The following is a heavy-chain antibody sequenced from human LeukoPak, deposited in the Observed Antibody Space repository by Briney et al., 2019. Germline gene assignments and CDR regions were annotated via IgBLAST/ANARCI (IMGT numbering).Heavy chain of an antibody. D-gene: IGHD2-2*02. CDR2: ISSSSNI. Sequence: GGSLRLSCAASGFTFSGYSMNWVRQAPGKGLEWLSSISSSSNIYYADSVKGRFTISRDNAKNSLYLQMNSLRAEDTAVYYCARDRGYKAIDYWGQGTLVTVSS. V-gene: IGHV3-69-1*01. CDR3: ARDRGYKAIDY. J-gene: IGHJ4*02. CDR1: GFTFSGYS.